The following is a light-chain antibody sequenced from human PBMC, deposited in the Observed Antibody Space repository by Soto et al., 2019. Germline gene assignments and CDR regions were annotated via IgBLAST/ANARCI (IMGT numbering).Light chain of an antibody. CDR3: QQVKSYPFT. V-gene: IGKV1-9*01. J-gene: IGKJ4*01. Sequence: IQLTQSPSSLSASIGDRVTIACRASQGIISYLVWYQQKPGKAPKLLIHDASSLQSGVPSRFSGSGSGTGFTLTISNLQPEDFATYYCQQVKSYPFTFGGGTKVEIK. CDR2: DAS. CDR1: QGIISY.